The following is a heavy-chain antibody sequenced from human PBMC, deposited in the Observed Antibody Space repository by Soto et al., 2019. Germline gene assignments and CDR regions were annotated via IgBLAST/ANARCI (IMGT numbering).Heavy chain of an antibody. CDR1: GFTFSSYS. CDR2: ISSSSSYI. D-gene: IGHD2-2*01. CDR3: ARDKKIVVVPAAMTTNPPFDY. J-gene: IGHJ4*02. V-gene: IGHV3-21*01. Sequence: GSLRLSCAASGFTFSSYSMNWVRQAPGKGLEWVSSISSSSSYIYYADSVKGRFTISRDNAKNSLYLQMNSLRAEDTAVYYCARDKKIVVVPAAMTTNPPFDYWGQGTLVTVSS.